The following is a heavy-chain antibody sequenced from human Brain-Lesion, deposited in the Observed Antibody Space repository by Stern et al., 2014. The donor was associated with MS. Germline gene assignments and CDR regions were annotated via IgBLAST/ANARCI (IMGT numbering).Heavy chain of an antibody. CDR1: GFTFSSYT. CDR3: ARVETPLADFYYYYGMDV. J-gene: IGHJ6*02. V-gene: IGHV3-21*01. Sequence: EVQLVQSGGGLVKPGGSLRLSCAASGFTFSSYTMNWVRQAPGKGLEWVSSINRGSDYIYYADSVKGRFTISRDNAKNSLYLQMNSLRAEDTALYYCARVETPLADFYYYYGMDVLGQGTTVTVSS. D-gene: IGHD5-18*01. CDR2: INRGSDYI.